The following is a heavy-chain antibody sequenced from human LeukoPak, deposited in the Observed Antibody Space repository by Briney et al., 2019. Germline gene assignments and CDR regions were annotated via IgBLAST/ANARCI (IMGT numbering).Heavy chain of an antibody. D-gene: IGHD6-13*01. Sequence: ASVKVSCKASGGTFNSYAISWVRQAPGQGLEWMGGIIPIFGTANYAQKFQGRVTITADKSTSTAYMELSSLRSEGTAVYYCASSEQQLANWFDPWGQGTLVTVSS. J-gene: IGHJ5*02. CDR2: IIPIFGTA. CDR1: GGTFNSYA. CDR3: ASSEQQLANWFDP. V-gene: IGHV1-69*06.